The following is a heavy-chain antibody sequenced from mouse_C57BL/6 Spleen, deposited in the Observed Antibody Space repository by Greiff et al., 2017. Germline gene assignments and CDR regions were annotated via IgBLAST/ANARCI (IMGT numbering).Heavy chain of an antibody. CDR1: GYTFTDYY. D-gene: IGHD1-1*01. CDR3: AWGSTVVVPFDY. J-gene: IGHJ2*01. Sequence: EVQLQQSGPELVKPGASVKISCKASGYTFTDYYMNWVKQSHGKSLEWIGDINPNNGGTSYNQKFKGKATLTVDKSSSTAYMELRSLTSEDSAVYYCAWGSTVVVPFDYWGPGTTLTVSS. CDR2: INPNNGGT. V-gene: IGHV1-26*01.